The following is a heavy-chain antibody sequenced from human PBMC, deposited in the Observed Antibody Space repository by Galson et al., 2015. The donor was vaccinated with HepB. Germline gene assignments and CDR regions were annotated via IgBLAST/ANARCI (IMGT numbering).Heavy chain of an antibody. CDR1: GGSISSSSYY. Sequence: ETLSLTCTVSGGSISSSSYYWGWIRQPPGKGLEWIGSIYYSGSTYYNPSLKSRVTISVDTSKNQFSLKLSSVTAADTAVYYCARHGAPYYDSSGMNWFDPWGQGTLVTVSS. CDR2: IYYSGST. J-gene: IGHJ5*02. V-gene: IGHV4-39*01. D-gene: IGHD3-22*01. CDR3: ARHGAPYYDSSGMNWFDP.